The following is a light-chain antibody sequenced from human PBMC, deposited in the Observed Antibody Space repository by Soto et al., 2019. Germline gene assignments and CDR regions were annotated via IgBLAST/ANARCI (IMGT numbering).Light chain of an antibody. CDR1: QSVTSSY. V-gene: IGKV3-20*01. J-gene: IGKJ2*01. CDR2: GAS. Sequence: EIVLTQSPGTLFLSPGERATLSCRASQSVTSSYLAWCQQKPGQAPRLLISGASSRAAGIPDRFSGSGSGTDFTLTISRLEPEDFAVYYCQQYGGSLPYTFGQGTKLEIK. CDR3: QQYGGSLPYT.